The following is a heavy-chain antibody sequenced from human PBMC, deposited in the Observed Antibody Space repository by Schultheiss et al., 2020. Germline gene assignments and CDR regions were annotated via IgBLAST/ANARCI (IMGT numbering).Heavy chain of an antibody. V-gene: IGHV2-5*08. D-gene: IGHD4-23*01. CDR1: GGSISSGGYY. J-gene: IGHJ1*01. CDR2: IYWDDDK. CDR3: AHSAVVTNEYFQH. Sequence: QTLSLTCTVSGGSISSGGYYWSWIRQHPGKALEWLALIYWDDDKRYSPSLKSRLTITKDTSKNQVVLTMTNMDPVDRATYYCAHSAVVTNEYFQHWGQGTLVTVSS.